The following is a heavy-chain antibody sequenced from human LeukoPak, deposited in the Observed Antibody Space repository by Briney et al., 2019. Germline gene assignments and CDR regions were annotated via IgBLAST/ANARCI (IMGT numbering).Heavy chain of an antibody. D-gene: IGHD3-22*01. V-gene: IGHV1-18*01. CDR3: ARGVKYYYDSSGYSPEGFDY. CDR2: INVNT. J-gene: IGHJ4*02. Sequence: ASVKVSCKASGNSFSSYGISWVRQAPGQGLEWMGWINVNTNYAQKLQGRVTMTTDTSTSTAYMELRSLRSDDTAVYYCARGVKYYYDSSGYSPEGFDYWGQGTLVTVSS. CDR1: GNSFSSYG.